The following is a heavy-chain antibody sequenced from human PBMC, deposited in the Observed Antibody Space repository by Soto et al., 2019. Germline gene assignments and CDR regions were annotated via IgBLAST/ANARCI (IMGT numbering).Heavy chain of an antibody. Sequence: GSLRLSCAASGFTFSSYAMHWFRQAPGKGLEWVAVISYDGSNKYYADSVKGRFTISRDNSKNTLYLQMNSLRAEDTAVYYCASRVVTGAFDIWGQGTMVTVSS. CDR1: GFTFSSYA. CDR2: ISYDGSNK. J-gene: IGHJ3*02. D-gene: IGHD2-15*01. V-gene: IGHV3-30-3*01. CDR3: ASRVVTGAFDI.